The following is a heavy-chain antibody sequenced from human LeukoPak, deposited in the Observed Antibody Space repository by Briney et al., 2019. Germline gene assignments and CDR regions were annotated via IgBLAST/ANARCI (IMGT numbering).Heavy chain of an antibody. V-gene: IGHV3-49*03. CDR2: IRSKAYGGTT. CDR1: GFTFGDYA. J-gene: IGHJ4*02. CDR3: TRLGDYEIYYFDY. Sequence: PGGSLRLSCTASGFTFGDYAMSWFRQAPGKGLEWVGFIRSKAYGGTTEYAASVKGRFTISRDDSKSIAYLQMNSLKTEDTAVYCCTRLGDYEIYYFDYWGQGTLVTVSS. D-gene: IGHD3-16*01.